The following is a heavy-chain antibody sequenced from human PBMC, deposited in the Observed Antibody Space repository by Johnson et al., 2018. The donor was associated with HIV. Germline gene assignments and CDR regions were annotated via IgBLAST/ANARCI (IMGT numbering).Heavy chain of an antibody. D-gene: IGHD1-26*01. Sequence: QMQLVESGVGVVQPGRSLRLSCAASGFTFSSYAMHWVRQAPGKGLEWVAVISYDGRNKYYADSVKGRFTISRDNSKNTLYLQMNNLRADDTALYYCTTRLNSGTYWGNYDFDVWGQGTMVTVSS. CDR3: TTRLNSGTYWGNYDFDV. V-gene: IGHV3-30*04. J-gene: IGHJ3*01. CDR2: ISYDGRNK. CDR1: GFTFSSYA.